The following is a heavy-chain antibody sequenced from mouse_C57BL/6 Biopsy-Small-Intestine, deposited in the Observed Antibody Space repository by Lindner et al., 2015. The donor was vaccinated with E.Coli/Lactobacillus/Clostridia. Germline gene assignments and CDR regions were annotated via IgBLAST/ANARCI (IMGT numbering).Heavy chain of an antibody. J-gene: IGHJ2*01. CDR1: GYTFTNYG. V-gene: IGHV1-81*01. CDR3: ARFFSLDYYGGPFDC. D-gene: IGHD1-1*01. Sequence: VQLQESGAELARPGASVKLSCRASGYTFTNYGISWVKQRTGQGLEWIGEIYPRSGNINYNEKFQGRATLTADNSSSTAFMELRSLTSGDSAVYLCARFFSLDYYGGPFDCWGQGTTLTVSS. CDR2: IYPRSGNI.